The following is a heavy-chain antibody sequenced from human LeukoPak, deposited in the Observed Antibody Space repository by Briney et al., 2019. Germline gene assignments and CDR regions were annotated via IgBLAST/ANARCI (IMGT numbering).Heavy chain of an antibody. Sequence: GGSLRLSCAASGFTFSSYSMNWVRQAPGKGLEWVSSISSSSSYIYYADSVKGRFTISRDNAKNSLYLQMNSLRAEDTAVYCCARDRGSGSTGAFDIWGQGTMVTVSS. J-gene: IGHJ3*02. V-gene: IGHV3-21*01. CDR3: ARDRGSGSTGAFDI. CDR2: ISSSSSYI. D-gene: IGHD1-26*01. CDR1: GFTFSSYS.